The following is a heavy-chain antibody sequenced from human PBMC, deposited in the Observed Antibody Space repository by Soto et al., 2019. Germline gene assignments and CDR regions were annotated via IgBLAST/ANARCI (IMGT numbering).Heavy chain of an antibody. Sequence: GGSLRLSCAASGFTFSSYSMNWVRQAPGKGLEWVSSISSSSSYIYYADSVKGRFTISRDNAKNSLYLQMNSLRAEDTAVYYCARDLYCSGGSCYSPGSGYWGQGTLVTVSS. V-gene: IGHV3-21*01. CDR3: ARDLYCSGGSCYSPGSGY. D-gene: IGHD2-15*01. CDR1: GFTFSSYS. CDR2: ISSSSSYI. J-gene: IGHJ4*02.